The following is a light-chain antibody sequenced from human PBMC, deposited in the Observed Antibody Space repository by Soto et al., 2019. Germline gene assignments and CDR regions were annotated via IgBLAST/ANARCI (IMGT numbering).Light chain of an antibody. Sequence: QSVLTQPPSASGTPGQRVTISCSGSSSNIGRNTVNWYQQLPGTAPKVLIYSNNQRPSWVPDRLSGSKSGTSASLAISGLQSEDEADYYCAAWDDSLNAVVFGGGTKVTVL. J-gene: IGLJ2*01. V-gene: IGLV1-44*01. CDR2: SNN. CDR3: AAWDDSLNAVV. CDR1: SSNIGRNT.